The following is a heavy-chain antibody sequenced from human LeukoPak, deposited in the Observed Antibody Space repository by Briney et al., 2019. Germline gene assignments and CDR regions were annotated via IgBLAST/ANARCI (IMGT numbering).Heavy chain of an antibody. D-gene: IGHD4-11*01. Sequence: ASVKVSCKASGYTLTSYYMHRVQQAPGQGLEWMGIINPSGGSTSYAQKFQGRVTITRDMSTSTVYMELSNLRSEDTAVYYCARMYSNYVFDYWGQGTLVTVSS. J-gene: IGHJ4*02. V-gene: IGHV1-46*01. CDR3: ARMYSNYVFDY. CDR2: INPSGGST. CDR1: GYTLTSYY.